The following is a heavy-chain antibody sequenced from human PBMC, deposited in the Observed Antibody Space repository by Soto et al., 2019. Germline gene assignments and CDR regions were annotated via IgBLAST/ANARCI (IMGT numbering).Heavy chain of an antibody. V-gene: IGHV3-30*18. D-gene: IGHD3-3*01. CDR1: GFTFSSYG. J-gene: IGHJ6*03. Sequence: GVSLRLSCAASGFTFSSYGMHWVRQAPGKGLECVAVISYDGSNKYYADSVKGRFTISRDNSKNTLYLQMNSLRAEDTAVYYCAKDGGYYSYYYYYYKDVWGKGTTVTVSS. CDR2: ISYDGSNK. CDR3: AKDGGYYSYYYYYYKDV.